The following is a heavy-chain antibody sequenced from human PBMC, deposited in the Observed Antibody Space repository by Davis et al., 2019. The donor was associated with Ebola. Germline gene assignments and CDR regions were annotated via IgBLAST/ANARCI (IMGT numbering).Heavy chain of an antibody. J-gene: IGHJ4*02. V-gene: IGHV3-30*18. CDR2: ITHDGGNK. Sequence: GESLKISFAASGFIFGYFGMHWVRQAPGKGLEWVTMITHDGGNKYYADSVKGRFTISRDNAKNSLYLQMNSLRADDTAVYYCAKGLRYDGSGYYPPIDHWGQGTLVTVSS. D-gene: IGHD3-22*01. CDR1: GFIFGYFG. CDR3: AKGLRYDGSGYYPPIDH.